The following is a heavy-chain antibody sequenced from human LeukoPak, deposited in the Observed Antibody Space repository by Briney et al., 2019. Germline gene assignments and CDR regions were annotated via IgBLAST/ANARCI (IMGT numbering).Heavy chain of an antibody. D-gene: IGHD3-22*01. CDR3: GRDSTDYDSSGYYSPFDY. Sequence: SVKVSCKASGGTFSSYAISWVRQAPGQGLEWMGGIIPIFGTANYAQKFQGRVTITADESTSTAYMELSSLRSEDTAVYYCGRDSTDYDSSGYYSPFDYWGQGTLVTVSS. J-gene: IGHJ4*02. CDR2: IIPIFGTA. CDR1: GGTFSSYA. V-gene: IGHV1-69*13.